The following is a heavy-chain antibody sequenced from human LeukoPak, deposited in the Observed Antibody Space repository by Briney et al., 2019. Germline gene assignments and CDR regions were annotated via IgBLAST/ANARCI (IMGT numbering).Heavy chain of an antibody. V-gene: IGHV4-59*08. CDR3: ARHYYDSSGYLRSFDH. J-gene: IGHJ4*02. CDR2: IYNSGST. D-gene: IGHD3-22*01. CDR1: GTSISGYY. Sequence: LETLSLTCIVSGTSISGYYWSWIRRPPGKGLEWIGYIYNSGSTNYNPSLKSRVTMSTDTSKKHISLKLSSVTAADTAVYYCARHYYDSSGYLRSFDHWGQGTLVTISS.